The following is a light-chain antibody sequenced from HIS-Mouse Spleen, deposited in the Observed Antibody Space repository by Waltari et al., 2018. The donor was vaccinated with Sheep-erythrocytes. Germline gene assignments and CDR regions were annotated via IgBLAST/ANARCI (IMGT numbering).Light chain of an antibody. CDR3: QAWDSSTAWNVV. V-gene: IGLV3-1*01. CDR1: KLGDKY. J-gene: IGLJ2*01. Sequence: SYELTQPPSVSVSPGQTASITCSGDKLGDKYACWYQQKPGQSPVLVIYQDSKRPAGIPESFSGSNAGNKATLTISGTQAMDEADYYCQAWDSSTAWNVVFGGGTKLTVL. CDR2: QDS.